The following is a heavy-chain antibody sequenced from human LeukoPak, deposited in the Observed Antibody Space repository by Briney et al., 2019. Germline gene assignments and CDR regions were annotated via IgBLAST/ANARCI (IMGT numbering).Heavy chain of an antibody. J-gene: IGHJ4*02. CDR3: AKAKLWFGELSKAYFDY. Sequence: SGGSLRLSCAASGFTFSSYAMSWVRQAPGKGLEWVSAISGSGGSTCYADSVKGRFTISRDNSKNTLYLQMNSLRAEDTAVYYCAKAKLWFGELSKAYFDYWGQGTLVTVSS. D-gene: IGHD3-10*01. CDR2: ISGSGGST. V-gene: IGHV3-23*01. CDR1: GFTFSSYA.